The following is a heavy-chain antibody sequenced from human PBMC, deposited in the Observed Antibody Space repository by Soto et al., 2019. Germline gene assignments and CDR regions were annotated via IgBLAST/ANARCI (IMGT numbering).Heavy chain of an antibody. Sequence: EVQLVESGGGLVQPGGSLRLSCAASGFTFSDHYMDWVRQAPGKGLEWVGRTRKKVNSYTTEYAASVRGRFTISRDDSKSSLFLQMNSLITEDTAVYYCARVTGSYSYDYWGQGTLVTVSS. CDR3: ARVTGSYSYDY. V-gene: IGHV3-72*01. CDR2: TRKKVNSYTT. J-gene: IGHJ4*02. CDR1: GFTFSDHY. D-gene: IGHD3-10*01.